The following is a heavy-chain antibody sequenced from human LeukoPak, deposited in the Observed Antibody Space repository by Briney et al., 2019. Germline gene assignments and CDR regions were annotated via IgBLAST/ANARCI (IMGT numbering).Heavy chain of an antibody. CDR2: IKSKTDGGTT. D-gene: IGHD3-10*01. CDR3: TTDSKSSGSYYVAFDI. J-gene: IGHJ3*02. V-gene: IGHV3-15*01. Sequence: GGSLRLSCAASGFIFSNAWMSWVRQAPGKGPEWVGRIKSKTDGGTTDYAAPVKGRFTISRDDSKNTLYLQMNSLKTEDTAVYYCTTDSKSSGSYYVAFDIWGQGKMVTVSS. CDR1: GFIFSNAW.